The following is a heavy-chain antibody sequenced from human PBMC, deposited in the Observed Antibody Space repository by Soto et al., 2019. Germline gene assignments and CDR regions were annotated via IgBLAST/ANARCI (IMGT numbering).Heavy chain of an antibody. Sequence: GGSLRLSCAASGFTFSRYWMSWVRQAPGKGLEWVANIKQDGSQKYYVDSVKGRFTISRDNAKNSLYLQMNSLRAEDTAVYYCARDLNKEGYCSGGSCYNFDCWGQGTLVTVSS. CDR1: GFTFSRYW. D-gene: IGHD2-15*01. V-gene: IGHV3-7*01. J-gene: IGHJ4*02. CDR2: IKQDGSQK. CDR3: ARDLNKEGYCSGGSCYNFDC.